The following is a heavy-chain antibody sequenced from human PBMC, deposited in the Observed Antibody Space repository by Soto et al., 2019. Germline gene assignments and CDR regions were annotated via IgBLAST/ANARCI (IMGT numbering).Heavy chain of an antibody. J-gene: IGHJ2*01. CDR2: ISYDGSNK. V-gene: IGHV3-30-3*01. D-gene: IGHD5-18*01. CDR3: ARDPLWGTAMVLWYFEL. CDR1: GFTFDGYG. Sequence: GGARGLPCAAPGFTFDGYGIPWARRAPAKGLVWVVVISYDGSNKYYADSVKGRFTISRDNSKNTLYLQMNSLRAEDTAVYYCARDPLWGTAMVLWYFELWGRGTLVTVSS.